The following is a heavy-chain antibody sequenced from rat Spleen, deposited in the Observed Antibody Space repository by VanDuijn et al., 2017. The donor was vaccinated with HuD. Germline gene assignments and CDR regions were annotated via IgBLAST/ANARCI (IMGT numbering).Heavy chain of an antibody. D-gene: IGHD4-1*01. CDR2: IDNADST. V-gene: IGHV3-3*01. CDR3: ARAPYNRDWFVY. CDR1: FYSIPSSYR. Sequence: VQLKESGPALVLPSQPLSLTCTYTFYSIPSSYRWNWIRKFPGNKLEWMGYIDNADSTNYNPSLRSRISITRDTSKNQFFLQVNSVTTEDTATYYCARAPYNRDWFVYWGKGTLVTVSS. J-gene: IGHJ3*01.